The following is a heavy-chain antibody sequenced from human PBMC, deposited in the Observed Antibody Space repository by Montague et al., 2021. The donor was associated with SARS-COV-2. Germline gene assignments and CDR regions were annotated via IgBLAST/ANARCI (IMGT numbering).Heavy chain of an antibody. J-gene: IGHJ5*01. CDR1: GGSLSGYF. CDR3: ARARIMSRSLGWFDS. V-gene: IGHV4-34*01. CDR2: INHGGTT. Sequence: SETLSLTCGVNGGSLSGYFWTWVRQPPAKGLEWIEQINHGGTTNYDPSLESRAAISIDTSKQQFSLTLTSVPAADTAVYYCARARIMSRSLGWFDSWGQGTVVTVSS. D-gene: IGHD7-27*01.